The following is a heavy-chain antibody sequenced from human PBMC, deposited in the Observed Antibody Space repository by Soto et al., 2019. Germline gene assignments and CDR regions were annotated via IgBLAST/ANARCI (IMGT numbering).Heavy chain of an antibody. Sequence: EVQLLESGGGSVQPGGSLRLSCAASGFTFSSYAMHWVRRPPGKGLEWVSSISGSGGTAYYADSVKGRFSISRDSLVNTLYLQINRLRAEDTAVYYCANGRGQNWNFDYWGQRTLVTVSP. CDR1: GFTFSSYA. J-gene: IGHJ4*02. CDR3: ANGRGQNWNFDY. CDR2: ISGSGGTA. V-gene: IGHV3-23*01. D-gene: IGHD1-1*01.